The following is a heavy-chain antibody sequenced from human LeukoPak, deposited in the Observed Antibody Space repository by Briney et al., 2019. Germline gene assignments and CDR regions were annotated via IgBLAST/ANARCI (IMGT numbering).Heavy chain of an antibody. CDR2: IKEDGSEK. CDR1: GFTISSYW. CDR3: ARDGDGHGDDYDY. Sequence: GGSLRLSCAASGFTISSYWMGWVRQAPGKGLEWVANIKEDGSEKYYVDSVKGRFTIFRDNAKNSMYLQMNSLRAADTAVYYCARDGDGHGDDYDYWGQGSLVTVSS. V-gene: IGHV3-7*01. D-gene: IGHD4-17*01. J-gene: IGHJ4*02.